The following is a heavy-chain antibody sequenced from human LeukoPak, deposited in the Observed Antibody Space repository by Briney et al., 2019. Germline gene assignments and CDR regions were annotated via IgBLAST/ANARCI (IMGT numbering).Heavy chain of an antibody. V-gene: IGHV4-4*07. J-gene: IGHJ5*02. CDR3: ARDHSQSAAGFDP. Sequence: SETPSLTCTVSVGSSYINYWSWLPHPAGKGLQWIGRIYTNGNTAFNPSLRGRVTILVDTSTNQFYMKLRSVTAADTAVYYCARDHSQSAAGFDPWGQGTLVTVSS. D-gene: IGHD6-13*01. CDR1: VGSSYINY. CDR2: IYTNGNT.